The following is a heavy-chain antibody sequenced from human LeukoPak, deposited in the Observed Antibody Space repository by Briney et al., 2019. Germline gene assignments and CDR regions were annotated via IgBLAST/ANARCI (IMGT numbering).Heavy chain of an antibody. D-gene: IGHD6-13*01. V-gene: IGHV3-21*01. Sequence: GGSLRLPCAASGFTFSSYSMNWVRQAPGKGLEWVSSISSSSSYIYYADSVKGRFTISRDNAKHTLYLQMNSLRAEDTAVYYCARGGAAAGRNWFDPWGQGTLVTVSS. J-gene: IGHJ5*02. CDR2: ISSSSSYI. CDR3: ARGGAAAGRNWFDP. CDR1: GFTFSSYS.